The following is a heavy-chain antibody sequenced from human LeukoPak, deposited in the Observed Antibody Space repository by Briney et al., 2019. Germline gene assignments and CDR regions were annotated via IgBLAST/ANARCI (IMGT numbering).Heavy chain of an antibody. CDR3: ARPLQGIVGATGFDY. CDR1: EYSFGTYW. Sequence: GESLKISXQGSEYSFGTYWIAWLRQMPGKGLEWTGIIYPSDSDTRYSPSFQGQVTISADKSIKTAYLQWSSLKASDTAMYYCARPLQGIVGATGFDYWGQGTLVTVSS. J-gene: IGHJ4*02. D-gene: IGHD1-26*01. CDR2: IYPSDSDT. V-gene: IGHV5-51*01.